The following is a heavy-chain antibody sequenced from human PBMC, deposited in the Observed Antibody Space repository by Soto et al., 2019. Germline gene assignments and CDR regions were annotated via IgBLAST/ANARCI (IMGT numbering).Heavy chain of an antibody. CDR1: GGSISSGGYY. V-gene: IGHV4-31*03. J-gene: IGHJ6*02. CDR2: IYYSGST. D-gene: IGHD3-22*01. Sequence: SETLSLTCTVSGGSISSGGYYWSWIRQHPGKGLEWIGYIYYSGSTYYNPSLKSRVTISVDTSKNQFSLKLSSVTAADTAVYYCARDSDSSGHSTYNGTHVRGPATTVTGS. CDR3: ARDSDSSGHSTYNGTHV.